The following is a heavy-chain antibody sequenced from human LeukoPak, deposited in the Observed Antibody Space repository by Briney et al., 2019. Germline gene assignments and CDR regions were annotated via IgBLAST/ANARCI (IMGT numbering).Heavy chain of an antibody. J-gene: IGHJ3*02. CDR1: GYTFTSYD. CDR3: ARKVFGMVRGVIINRRDAFDI. D-gene: IGHD3-10*01. Sequence: GASVKVSCKASGYTFTSYDINWVRQATGQGLEWMGWMNPNSGNTGYAQKFQGRVTITRNTSISTAYMELSSLRSENTAVYYCARKVFGMVRGVIINRRDAFDIWGQGTMVTVSS. CDR2: MNPNSGNT. V-gene: IGHV1-8*03.